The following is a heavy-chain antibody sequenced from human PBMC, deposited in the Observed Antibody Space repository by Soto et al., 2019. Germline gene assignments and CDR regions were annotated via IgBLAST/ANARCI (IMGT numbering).Heavy chain of an antibody. CDR1: GFPFSSYA. CDR2: ISYDGSNK. Sequence: GGSQSLSCTASGFPFSSYAMHWVRQAPGKGLEWVAVISYDGSNKYYADSVKGRFTISRDNSKNTLYLQMNSLRAEDTAVYYCARGPPPAIPEAFDYWGQGTLVTVSS. V-gene: IGHV3-30-3*01. J-gene: IGHJ4*02. D-gene: IGHD2-21*02. CDR3: ARGPPPAIPEAFDY.